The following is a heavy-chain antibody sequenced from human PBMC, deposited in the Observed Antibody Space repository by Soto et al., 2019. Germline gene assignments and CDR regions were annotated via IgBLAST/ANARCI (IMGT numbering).Heavy chain of an antibody. CDR2: ISGSGGNA. D-gene: IGHD2-15*01. J-gene: IGHJ6*02. Sequence: EVQLLESGGGLVQPGRSLRLSCAASGFTFSSYAMSWVRQAPGKGLEWVSTISGSGGNAYYADSVKGRFSISRDNSKNTLLLQMNSLRADDTAVYYCAKDGASGSNPPYYYYGMDVWGQGTTVTVSS. CDR1: GFTFSSYA. V-gene: IGHV3-23*01. CDR3: AKDGASGSNPPYYYYGMDV.